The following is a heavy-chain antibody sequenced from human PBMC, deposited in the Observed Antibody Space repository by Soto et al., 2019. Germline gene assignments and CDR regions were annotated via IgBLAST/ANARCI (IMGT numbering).Heavy chain of an antibody. D-gene: IGHD6-13*01. CDR3: ARGRAAAGVFDY. CDR2: INHSGST. V-gene: IGHV4-34*01. J-gene: IGHJ4*02. Sequence: SETLSLTCAVYGGSFSCYYWSWIRQPPGKGLEWIGEINHSGSTNYNPSLKSRVTISVDTSKNQFSLKLSSVTAADTAVYYCARGRAAAGVFDYWGQGTLVTVSS. CDR1: GGSFSCYY.